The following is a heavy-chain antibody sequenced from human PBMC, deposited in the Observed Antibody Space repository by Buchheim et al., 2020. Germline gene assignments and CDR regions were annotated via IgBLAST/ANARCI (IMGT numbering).Heavy chain of an antibody. CDR3: ARELVELQTEPKQQLTQYDYYYYGMDV. V-gene: IGHV1-2*04. CDR1: GYTFTGYY. D-gene: IGHD6-13*01. J-gene: IGHJ6*02. Sequence: QVQLVQSGAEVKKPGASVKVSCKASGYTFTGYYMHWVRQAPGQGLEWMGWINPNSGGTNYAQKFQGWVTMTRDTSISTAYMELSRLRSDDTAVYYCARELVELQTEPKQQLTQYDYYYYGMDVWGQGTT. CDR2: INPNSGGT.